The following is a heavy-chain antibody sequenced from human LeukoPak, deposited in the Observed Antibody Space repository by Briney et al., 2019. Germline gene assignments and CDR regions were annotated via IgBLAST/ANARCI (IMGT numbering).Heavy chain of an antibody. V-gene: IGHV3-48*02. J-gene: IGHJ4*02. Sequence: GGSLRLSCAASGFTFSIYSMNWVRQAPGKGLEWVSFISSSSSTIFYADSVKGRFTISRDNGKTSLYLQMNSLRDEDTAVYYCAREGGPYRPLDYSGQGTLVTVSS. CDR3: AREGGPYRPLDY. CDR1: GFTFSIYS. CDR2: ISSSSSTI.